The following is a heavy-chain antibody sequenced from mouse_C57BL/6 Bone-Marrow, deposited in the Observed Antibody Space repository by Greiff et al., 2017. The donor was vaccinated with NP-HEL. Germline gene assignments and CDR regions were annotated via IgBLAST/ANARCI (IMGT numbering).Heavy chain of an antibody. Sequence: EVHLVESGGGLVKPGGSLKLSCAASGFTFSDYGMHWVRQAPEKGLEWVAYISSGSSTIYYADTVKGRFTISRDNAKNTLFLQMTSLRSEDTAMYYCARISLYYYAMDYWGQGTSVTVSS. CDR1: GFTFSDYG. D-gene: IGHD6-2*01. J-gene: IGHJ4*01. V-gene: IGHV5-17*01. CDR3: ARISLYYYAMDY. CDR2: ISSGSSTI.